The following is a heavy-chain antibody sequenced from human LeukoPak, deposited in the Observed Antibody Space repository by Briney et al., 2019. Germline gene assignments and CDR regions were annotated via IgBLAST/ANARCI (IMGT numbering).Heavy chain of an antibody. D-gene: IGHD3-10*01. J-gene: IGHJ5*02. V-gene: IGHV1-3*01. Sequence: GASVKDSCKASGYTFTRYAMHSVRQAPGQRREWMGWINAGNGNTKYSQKFQGRVTITRDTSASTAYMELSSLRSEDTAVYYCARVRTYGSGRIVHNWFDPWGQGTLVTVSS. CDR1: GYTFTRYA. CDR2: INAGNGNT. CDR3: ARVRTYGSGRIVHNWFDP.